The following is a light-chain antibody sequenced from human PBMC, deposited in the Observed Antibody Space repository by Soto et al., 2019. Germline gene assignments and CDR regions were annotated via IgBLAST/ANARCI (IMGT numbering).Light chain of an antibody. CDR2: EVS. V-gene: IGLV2-14*01. Sequence: SLLTQPASLSWSPGQSITISCTLTSSDVGCYNYVSWYQQHPGKAPKLMIYEVSNRPSGVSNRFSGSKSGNTASLTISGLQAEDEADYYCSSYTSSSTYVFGTGTKV. CDR1: SSDVGCYNY. CDR3: SSYTSSSTYV. J-gene: IGLJ1*01.